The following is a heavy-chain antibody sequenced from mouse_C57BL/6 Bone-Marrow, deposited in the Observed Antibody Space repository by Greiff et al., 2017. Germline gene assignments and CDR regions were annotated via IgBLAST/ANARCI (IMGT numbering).Heavy chain of an antibody. CDR3: ARDSNYPLAY. V-gene: IGHV1-69*01. J-gene: IGHJ3*01. CDR1: GYTFTSYW. CDR2: IDPSDSYT. D-gene: IGHD2-5*01. Sequence: QVQLKQPGAELVMPGASVKLSCKASGYTFTSYWMHWVKQRPGQGLEWIGEIDPSDSYTNYNQKFKGKSTLTVDKSSSTAYMQLSSLTSEDSAVYYCARDSNYPLAYWGQGTLVTVSA.